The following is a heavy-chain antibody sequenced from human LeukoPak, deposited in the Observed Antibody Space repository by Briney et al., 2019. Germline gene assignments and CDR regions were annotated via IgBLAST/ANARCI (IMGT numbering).Heavy chain of an antibody. J-gene: IGHJ6*02. V-gene: IGHV3-23*01. CDR1: GFTFSSYA. Sequence: SGGSLRLSCAASGFTFSSYAMEWVRQAPGKGLEWVSGLRISGDTTHYADSVKGRFTISRDNAKNSLYLQMNSLRAEDTAVYYCARGSARYYYYGMDVWGQGTTVTVSS. CDR3: ARGSARYYYYGMDV. CDR2: LRISGDTT. D-gene: IGHD3-3*01.